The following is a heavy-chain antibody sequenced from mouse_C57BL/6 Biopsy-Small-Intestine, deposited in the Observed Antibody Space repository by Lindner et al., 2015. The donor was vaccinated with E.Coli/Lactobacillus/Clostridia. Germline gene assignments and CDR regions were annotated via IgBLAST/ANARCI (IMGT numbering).Heavy chain of an antibody. CDR1: GYTFTDYE. V-gene: IGHV1-15*01. J-gene: IGHJ2*01. CDR2: IDPGSGGT. Sequence: VQLQESGAELVRPGASVTLSCKALGYTFTDYEMHWVKQTPVQGLEWIGAIDPGSGGTAYNQKFKGKAILTADKSSSTAYMQLSSLTSEDSAVYFCARWGVFDYWGQGTTLTVSS. CDR3: ARWGVFDY.